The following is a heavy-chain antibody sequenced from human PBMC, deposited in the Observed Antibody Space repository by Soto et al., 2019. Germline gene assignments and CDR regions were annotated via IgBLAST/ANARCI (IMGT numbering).Heavy chain of an antibody. D-gene: IGHD2-15*01. CDR1: GYTFTSYG. V-gene: IGHV1-18*01. CDR3: ARILYCSGGSCYPFDY. CDR2: ISAYNGNT. J-gene: IGHJ4*02. Sequence: QVQLVQSGAEVKKPGASVKVSCKASGYTFTSYGISWVRQAPGQGLEWMGWISAYNGNTNYAQKLQGRVTMTTDTSTSTAYIELRSLRSDDTAVYYCARILYCSGGSCYPFDYWGQGTLVTVSS.